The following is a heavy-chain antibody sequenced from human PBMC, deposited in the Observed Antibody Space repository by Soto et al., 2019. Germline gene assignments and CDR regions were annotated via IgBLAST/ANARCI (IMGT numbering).Heavy chain of an antibody. CDR2: MGNDGITT. D-gene: IGHD3-16*01. J-gene: IGHJ4*02. Sequence: GSLRLSCAASGFTFSTYGMHWVRQAPGKGLEWVAVMGNDGITTFYADSVKGRFTISRDNSKNTLFLQMNSLRADDTAVYYCAREGGNGIDYWGQGTLVTVSS. CDR1: GFTFSTYG. CDR3: AREGGNGIDY. V-gene: IGHV3-33*08.